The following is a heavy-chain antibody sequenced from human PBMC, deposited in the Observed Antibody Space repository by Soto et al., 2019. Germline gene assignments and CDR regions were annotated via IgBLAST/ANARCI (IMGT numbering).Heavy chain of an antibody. V-gene: IGHV4-31*01. CDR1: GGSISSGGYY. Sequence: SETLSLTCTVSGGSISSGGYYWSWIRQHPGKGLEWIGYIYYSGSTYYNPTLKSPVTISVDTSKNQFSLKLSSVTAADTAVYYCARASGDYYYGMDVWGQGTTVTVSS. CDR3: ARASGDYYYGMDV. J-gene: IGHJ6*02. CDR2: IYYSGST.